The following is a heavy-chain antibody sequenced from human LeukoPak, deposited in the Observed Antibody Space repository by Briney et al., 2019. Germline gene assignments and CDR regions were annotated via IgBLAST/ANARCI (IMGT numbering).Heavy chain of an antibody. CDR2: IWYDGSNK. CDR3: ARGGVTLIVPIL. J-gene: IGHJ4*02. D-gene: IGHD3-22*01. V-gene: IGHV3-33*01. Sequence: PGGSLRLSCAASGFTFSSYGMHWVRQAPGKGLEWVAVIWYDGSNKYYADSVKGRFTISRDNSKNSLYLQMTSLRAEDTAVYYCARGGVTLIVPILWGQGTLVTVSS. CDR1: GFTFSSYG.